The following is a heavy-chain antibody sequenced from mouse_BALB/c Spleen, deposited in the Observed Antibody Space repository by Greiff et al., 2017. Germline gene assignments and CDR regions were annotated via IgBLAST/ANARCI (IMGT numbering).Heavy chain of an antibody. D-gene: IGHD2-1*01. CDR2: IYPGNSDT. CDR3: TRGFGGGNYYAMDY. Sequence: VQLQQSGTVLARPGASVKMSCKASGYSFTSYWMHWVKQRPGQGLEWIGAIYPGNSDTSYNQKCKGKAKLTAVTSASTAYMELSSLTNEDSAVYYCTRGFGGGNYYAMDYWGQGTSVTVSS. CDR1: GYSFTSYW. V-gene: IGHV1-5*01. J-gene: IGHJ4*01.